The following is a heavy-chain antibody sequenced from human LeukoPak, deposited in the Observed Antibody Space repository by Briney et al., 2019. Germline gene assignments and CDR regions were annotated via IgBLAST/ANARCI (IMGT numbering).Heavy chain of an antibody. Sequence: KCGESLKISCKGSGYSFATYWIGWVRQMPGKGLEWMGIIYPGDSDTTYSPSFQGQVTISADKSISTAYLQWSSLKASDTAIYYCARRGIAAVHPKNWYFDLWGRGTLVTVSS. D-gene: IGHD6-13*01. CDR2: IYPGDSDT. CDR3: ARRGIAAVHPKNWYFDL. CDR1: GYSFATYW. V-gene: IGHV5-51*01. J-gene: IGHJ2*01.